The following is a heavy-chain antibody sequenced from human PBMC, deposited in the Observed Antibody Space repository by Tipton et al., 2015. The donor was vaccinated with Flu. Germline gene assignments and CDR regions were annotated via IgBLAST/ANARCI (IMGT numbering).Heavy chain of an antibody. D-gene: IGHD4-17*01. CDR2: IYSGGST. CDR1: GFTFNQYW. Sequence: GSLRLSCATSGFTFNQYWMSWVRQAPGKGLEWVSLIYSGGSTYYADSVKGRFTISRDNSKDTLYLQMNSLRVEDTAVYYCARVMTSVTTYGMDVWGQGTTVTVSS. J-gene: IGHJ6*02. V-gene: IGHV3-53*01. CDR3: ARVMTSVTTYGMDV.